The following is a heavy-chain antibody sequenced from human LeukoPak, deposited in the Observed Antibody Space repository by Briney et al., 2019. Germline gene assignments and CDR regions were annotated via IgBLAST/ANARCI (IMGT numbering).Heavy chain of an antibody. CDR2: IIPIFGTA. D-gene: IGHD1-26*01. CDR1: GGTFSSYA. CDR3: AEVRGSYSNWFDP. V-gene: IGHV1-69*05. Sequence: SVKVSCKASGGTFSSYAISGVRHAPGQGLEWMGRIIPIFGTANYTQKFRGRVTITTDESTSTAYTELSSLRSEDTAVYYCAEVRGSYSNWFDPWGQGNLVTVSS. J-gene: IGHJ5*02.